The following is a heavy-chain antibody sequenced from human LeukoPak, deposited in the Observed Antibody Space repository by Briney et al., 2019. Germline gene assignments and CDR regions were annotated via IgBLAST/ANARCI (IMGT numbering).Heavy chain of an antibody. V-gene: IGHV3-7*01. CDR2: IKQDGSEK. CDR3: ARVNRRSEYFDY. Sequence: GGSLRLSCAASGFTFSSYAMSWVRQAPGKGLEWVANIKQDGSEKYYVDSVKGRFTISRDNAKNSLYLQMNSLRAEDTAVYYCARVNRRSEYFDYWGQGTLVTVSS. J-gene: IGHJ4*02. CDR1: GFTFSSYA. D-gene: IGHD1-14*01.